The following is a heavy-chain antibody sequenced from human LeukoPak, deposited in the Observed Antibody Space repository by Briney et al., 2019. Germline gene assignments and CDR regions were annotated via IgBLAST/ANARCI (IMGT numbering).Heavy chain of an antibody. CDR1: GFTFSSYS. CDR2: ISSISTYI. D-gene: IGHD6-13*01. Sequence: GGSLRLSCAASGFTFSSYSMNWVRQAPGKGLEWVSSISSISTYIYYADSVKGRFTISRDNSKNTLYLQMNSLRAEDTAVYYCARDHVGSSWYLDAFDIWGQGTMVTVSS. J-gene: IGHJ3*02. CDR3: ARDHVGSSWYLDAFDI. V-gene: IGHV3-21*01.